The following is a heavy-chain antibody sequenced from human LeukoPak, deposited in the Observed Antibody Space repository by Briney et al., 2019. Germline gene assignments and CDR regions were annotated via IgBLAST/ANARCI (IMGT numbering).Heavy chain of an antibody. Sequence: GGSLRLSCAASGFTFSTYAMTWVRQAPGKGLEWVSLISSTGGNTYYADSVKGRFTISRDNSKNTLSLQMNSLRAEDTAVHYCAKDVRVGGGGMDVWGQGTPVTVSS. D-gene: IGHD1-26*01. CDR2: ISSTGGNT. J-gene: IGHJ6*02. CDR3: AKDVRVGGGGMDV. CDR1: GFTFSTYA. V-gene: IGHV3-23*01.